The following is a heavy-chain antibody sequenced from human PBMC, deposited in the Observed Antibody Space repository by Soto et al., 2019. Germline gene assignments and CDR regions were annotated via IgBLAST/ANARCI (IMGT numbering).Heavy chain of an antibody. CDR2: ISSSSSYI. D-gene: IGHD6-19*01. Sequence: PGGSMRLSCAASGFTFSSYSMNWVRQAPGKGLEWVSSISSSSSYIYYADSVKGRFTISRDNAKNSLYLQMNSLRAEDMAVYYCARDALRGWSRYFDYWGQGTLVTVS. V-gene: IGHV3-21*01. J-gene: IGHJ4*02. CDR3: ARDALRGWSRYFDY. CDR1: GFTFSSYS.